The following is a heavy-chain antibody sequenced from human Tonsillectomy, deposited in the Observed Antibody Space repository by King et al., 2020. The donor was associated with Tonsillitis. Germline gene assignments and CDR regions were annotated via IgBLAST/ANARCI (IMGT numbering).Heavy chain of an antibody. V-gene: IGHV3-7*01. CDR2: IKQDGSEK. D-gene: IGHD2-15*01. CDR3: ARERGVVVAATRPIREDYYYAMDV. Sequence: VQLVESGGGLVQPGGSLRLSCAASGFTFNSYWMSWVRQAPGKGLEWVANIKQDGSEKYYVDSVKGRFTISRDNAKNSLSLQMNSLRAEDTAVYYCARERGVVVAATRPIREDYYYAMDVWGQGTTVTVSS. J-gene: IGHJ6*02. CDR1: GFTFNSYW.